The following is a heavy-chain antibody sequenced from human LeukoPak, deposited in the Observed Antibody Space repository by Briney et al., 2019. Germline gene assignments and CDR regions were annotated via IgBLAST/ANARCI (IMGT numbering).Heavy chain of an antibody. J-gene: IGHJ4*02. Sequence: PSETLSLTCTVSGGSISSGGYYWSWVRQPPGKGLEWIGEIYHSGSTNYNPSLKSRVTISVDKSKNQFSLNLSSVTAADTAVYYCARDFDYWGQGTLVTVSS. CDR2: IYHSGST. CDR1: GGSISSGGYY. V-gene: IGHV4-39*07. CDR3: ARDFDY.